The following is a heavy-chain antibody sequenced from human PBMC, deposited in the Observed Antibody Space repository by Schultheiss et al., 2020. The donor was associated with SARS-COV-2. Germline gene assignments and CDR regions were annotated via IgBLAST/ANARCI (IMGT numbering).Heavy chain of an antibody. D-gene: IGHD3-10*01. V-gene: IGHV1-2*02. Sequence: ASVKVSCKASGYTFTGYYMHWVRQAPGQGLEWMGWINPNSGGTNYAQKFQGRVTMTRDTSISTAYMELSRLRSDDTAVYYCARDRGRITMVRGVIADYWGQGTTVTVSS. J-gene: IGHJ4*03. CDR1: GYTFTGYY. CDR2: INPNSGGT. CDR3: ARDRGRITMVRGVIADY.